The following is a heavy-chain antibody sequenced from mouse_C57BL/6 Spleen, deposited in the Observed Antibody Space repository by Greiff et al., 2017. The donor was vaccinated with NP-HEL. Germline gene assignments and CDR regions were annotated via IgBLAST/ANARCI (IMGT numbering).Heavy chain of an antibody. Sequence: QVQLQQPGAELVKPGASVKMSCKASGYTFTSYWITWVKQRPGQGLEWIGDLYPGSGSTNYNEKFKSKATLTVDTSSSTAYMQLSSLTSEDSAVYYCARDSNYVRAWFAYWGQGTLVTVSA. J-gene: IGHJ3*01. CDR2: LYPGSGST. V-gene: IGHV1-55*01. CDR3: ARDSNYVRAWFAY. D-gene: IGHD2-5*01. CDR1: GYTFTSYW.